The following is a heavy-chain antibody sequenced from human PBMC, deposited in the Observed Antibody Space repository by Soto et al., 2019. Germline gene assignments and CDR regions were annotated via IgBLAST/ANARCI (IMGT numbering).Heavy chain of an antibody. CDR2: ISGSRTTT. V-gene: IGHV3-23*01. D-gene: IGHD2-15*01. J-gene: IGHJ4*02. CDR1: GFTFSSYA. CDR3: ANDAGSVGIGGRGSFQACAH. Sequence: XGSLRLCFTASGFTFSSYAMSWVRQPPGKGLEWVSAISGSRTTTAYADSAKARFIISRDNSTNTLYLQMHSRRTVDAAMYDCANDAGSVGIGGRGSFQACAHWAQGPRVTV.